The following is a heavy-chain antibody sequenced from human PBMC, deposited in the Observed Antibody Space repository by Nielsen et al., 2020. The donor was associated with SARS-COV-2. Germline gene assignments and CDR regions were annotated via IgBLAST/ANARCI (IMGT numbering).Heavy chain of an antibody. CDR2: IYYSGST. CDR3: ARGLKD. J-gene: IGHJ4*02. CDR1: GGSVSSGSYY. V-gene: IGHV4-61*01. Sequence: SETLSLTCTVSGGSVSSGSYYWSWIRQPPGKGLEWIGYIYYSGSTNYNPSLKSRVTISVDTSKNQFSLKLSSVTAADTAVYYCARGLKDWGQGTLVTVSS.